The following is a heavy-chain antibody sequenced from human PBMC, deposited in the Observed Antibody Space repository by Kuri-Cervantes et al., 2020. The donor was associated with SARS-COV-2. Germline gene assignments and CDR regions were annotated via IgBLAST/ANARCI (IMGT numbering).Heavy chain of an antibody. CDR3: AKDDWGSG. V-gene: IGHV3-30*02. D-gene: IGHD7-27*01. CDR1: GFTFSSYA. Sequence: GESLKISCAASGFTFSSYAMSWVRQAPGKGLEWVAFIRYDGSNKYYADSVKGRFTISRDNSKNTLYLQMNSLRAEDTAVYYCAKDDWGSGWGQGTLVTVSS. J-gene: IGHJ4*02. CDR2: IRYDGSNK.